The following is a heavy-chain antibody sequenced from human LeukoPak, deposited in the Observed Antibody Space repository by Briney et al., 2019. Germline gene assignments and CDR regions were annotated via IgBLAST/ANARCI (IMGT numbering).Heavy chain of an antibody. CDR3: ARDDTYSSGGNYYDRFDY. CDR2: ISYDGSNK. CDR1: GFTFSSYG. Sequence: GRSLRLSCAASGFTFSSYGMHWVRQAPGKGLEWVAVISYDGSNKYYADSVKGRFTISRDNSKNTLYLQMNSLRAEDTAVYYCARDDTYSSGGNYYDRFDYWGQGTLVTVSS. J-gene: IGHJ4*02. V-gene: IGHV3-30*03. D-gene: IGHD3-22*01.